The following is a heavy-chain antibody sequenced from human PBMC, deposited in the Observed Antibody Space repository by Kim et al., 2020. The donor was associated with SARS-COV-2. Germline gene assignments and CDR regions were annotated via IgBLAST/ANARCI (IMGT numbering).Heavy chain of an antibody. CDR3: TTEYSTAVAIRVEYYYGVDV. CDR2: IKSKTDGGTT. V-gene: IGHV3-15*01. CDR1: GFTFSNAW. D-gene: IGHD6-19*01. Sequence: GGSLRLSCAASGFTFSNAWMSWVRQAPGKGLEWVGRIKSKTDGGTTDYAAPVKGRFTISRDDSKNTLYLQMNSLKTEDTAVYYCTTEYSTAVAIRVEYYYGVDVWGQGTTVTVSS. J-gene: IGHJ6*02.